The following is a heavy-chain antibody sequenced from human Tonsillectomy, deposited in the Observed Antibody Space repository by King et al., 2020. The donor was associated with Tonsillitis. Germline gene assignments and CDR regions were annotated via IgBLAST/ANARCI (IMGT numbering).Heavy chain of an antibody. V-gene: IGHV3-23*04. CDR3: AKGGYSGSYYPLEYFDY. CDR2: VSGSGGNT. D-gene: IGHD1-26*01. CDR1: GFTFSSYA. J-gene: IGHJ4*02. Sequence: VQLVESGGGLVQPGGSLRLSCAASGFTFSSYAMTWVRQAPGKGLEWVSTVSGSGGNTYYADSVKGRFTTSRDNSKNTLYLQMNSLRAEDTAVYYCAKGGYSGSYYPLEYFDYWGQGTLVTVSS.